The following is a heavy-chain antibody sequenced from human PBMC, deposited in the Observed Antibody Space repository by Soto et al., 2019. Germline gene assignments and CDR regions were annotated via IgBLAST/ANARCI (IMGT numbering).Heavy chain of an antibody. D-gene: IGHD3-10*01. J-gene: IGHJ6*02. CDR1: GGSISSSNC. CDR3: ARVSGSYYYGMDV. V-gene: IGHV4-4*02. CDR2: IYHSGST. Sequence: QVQLQESGPGLVKPSGTLSLTCAVSGGSISSSNCWSWVRQPPGKGLEWIGEIYHSGSTNYNPSLKSRVTISIDTSNNQFSLTLSSVTAADTAVYYCARVSGSYYYGMDVWGQGTTVTVSS.